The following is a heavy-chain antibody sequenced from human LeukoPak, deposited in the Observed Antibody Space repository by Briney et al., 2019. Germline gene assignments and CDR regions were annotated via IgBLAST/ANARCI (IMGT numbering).Heavy chain of an antibody. CDR1: GFTFSSYW. V-gene: IGHV3-7*01. CDR2: IKQDGSEK. J-gene: IGHJ4*02. Sequence: PGGSLRLSCAASGFTFSSYWMSWVRQAPGKGLEWVANIKQDGSEKYYVDSVKGRFTISGDNAKNSLYLQMNSLRAEDTAVYYCARDPPVTIFGVVTTLPWGQGTLVTVSS. CDR3: ARDPPVTIFGVVTTLP. D-gene: IGHD3-3*01.